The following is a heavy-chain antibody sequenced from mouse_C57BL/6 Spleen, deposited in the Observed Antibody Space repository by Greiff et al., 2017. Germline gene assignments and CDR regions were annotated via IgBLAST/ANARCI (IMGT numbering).Heavy chain of an antibody. D-gene: IGHD2-2*01. J-gene: IGHJ4*01. Sequence: QVQLQQPGVELVMPGASVKLSCKASGYTFTSYWMHWVKQRPGQGLEWIGEIDPSDSYTNYNQKFKGKSTLTVDKSSSTAYMQLRSLTSEDSAVYYCARGGYDEYYYAMDYWGQGTSVTVSS. CDR1: GYTFTSYW. CDR3: ARGGYDEYYYAMDY. V-gene: IGHV1-69*01. CDR2: IDPSDSYT.